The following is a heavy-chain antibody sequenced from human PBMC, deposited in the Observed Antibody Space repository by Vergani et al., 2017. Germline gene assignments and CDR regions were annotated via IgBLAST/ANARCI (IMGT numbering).Heavy chain of an antibody. CDR3: ARPMHGYNYYFDY. Sequence: VQLVESGGGIVKPGGSLRLSCVASGFSFRNAWMNWVRRSPGKGLEWVAFIRYDESNKYYADSVKGRFTISRDNSKNTLYLQMNSLRAEDTAVYYCARPMHGYNYYFDYWGQGTLVTVSS. V-gene: IGHV3-30*02. J-gene: IGHJ4*02. CDR2: IRYDESNK. D-gene: IGHD5-24*01. CDR1: GFSFRNAW.